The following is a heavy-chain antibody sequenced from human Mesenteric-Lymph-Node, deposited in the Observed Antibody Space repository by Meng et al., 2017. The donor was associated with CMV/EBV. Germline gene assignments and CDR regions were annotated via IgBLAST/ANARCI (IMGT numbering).Heavy chain of an antibody. CDR2: IYYSGST. D-gene: IGHD2-2*01. J-gene: IGHJ6*02. CDR3: ARGARGYCSSTSCPYYYYGMDV. CDR1: GGSIRRGGYY. V-gene: IGHV4-31*03. Sequence: SATLSLTCTVSGGSIRRGGYYWSWIRQHPGKGLEWIGYIYYSGSTYYNPSLKSRVTISVDTSKNQFSLKLSSVTAADTAVYYCARGARGYCSSTSCPYYYYGMDVWGQGTTVTVSS.